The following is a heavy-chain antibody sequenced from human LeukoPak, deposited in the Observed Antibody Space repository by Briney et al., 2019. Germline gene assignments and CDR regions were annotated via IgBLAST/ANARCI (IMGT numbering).Heavy chain of an antibody. D-gene: IGHD6-19*01. Sequence: SETLSLTCTVSGGSISSSSYYWGWIRQPPGKGLEWIGSIYYSGITYYNPSLKSRVTISVDTSKNQFSLKLSSVTAVDTAVYYCARHRLPSSGWYLGYFDYWGQGTLVTVSS. V-gene: IGHV4-39*01. CDR1: GGSISSSSYY. J-gene: IGHJ4*02. CDR3: ARHRLPSSGWYLGYFDY. CDR2: IYYSGIT.